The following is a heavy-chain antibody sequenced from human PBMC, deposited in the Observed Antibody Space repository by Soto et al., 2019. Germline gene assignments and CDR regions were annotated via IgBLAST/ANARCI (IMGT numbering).Heavy chain of an antibody. D-gene: IGHD4-17*01. Sequence: QVQLVESGGGVVQPGRSLRLSCAASGFTFSSYGMHWVRQAPGKGLEWVAVIWYDGSNKYYADSVKGRFTISRDNSKNTLYLQMNSGRAEDTAVYYCARASTTVTLPCYFDYWGQGTLVTVSS. CDR1: GFTFSSYG. V-gene: IGHV3-33*01. CDR3: ARASTTVTLPCYFDY. CDR2: IWYDGSNK. J-gene: IGHJ4*02.